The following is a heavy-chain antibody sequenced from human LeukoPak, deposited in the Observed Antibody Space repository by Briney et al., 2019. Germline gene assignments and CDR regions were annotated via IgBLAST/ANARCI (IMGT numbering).Heavy chain of an antibody. CDR2: IYTSGST. CDR1: GGSFSSYY. J-gene: IGHJ6*02. Sequence: SETLSLTCAVYGGSFSSYYWSWIRQPAGKGLEWIGRIYTSGSTNYNPSLKSRVTMSVDTSKNQFSLKLSSVTAADTAVYYCARDPGYSGYDFKGYYYGMDVWGQGTTVTVSS. CDR3: ARDPGYSGYDFKGYYYGMDV. D-gene: IGHD5-12*01. V-gene: IGHV4-4*07.